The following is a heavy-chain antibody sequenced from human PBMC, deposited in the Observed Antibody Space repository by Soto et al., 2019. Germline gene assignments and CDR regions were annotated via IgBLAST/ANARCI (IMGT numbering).Heavy chain of an antibody. CDR1: GGTFSSYA. Sequence: QVQLVQSGAEVKKPGSSVKVSCKASGGTFSSYAISWVRQAPGQGLEWMGGIIPIFGTANYAQKFQGRVTSTADESTSTAYRELSSLRAEDTAVYDCARAQRRDGYNVRIVLNYYFDYWGQGTLVTVSS. V-gene: IGHV1-69*01. D-gene: IGHD3-10*02. J-gene: IGHJ4*02. CDR3: ARAQRRDGYNVRIVLNYYFDY. CDR2: IIPIFGTA.